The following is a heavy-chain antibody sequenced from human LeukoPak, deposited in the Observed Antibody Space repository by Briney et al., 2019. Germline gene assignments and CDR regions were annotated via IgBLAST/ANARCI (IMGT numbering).Heavy chain of an antibody. CDR3: ARDQGITGTTGRYYYYMDV. CDR2: ISAYNGNT. D-gene: IGHD1-7*01. J-gene: IGHJ6*03. Sequence: GASVKVSCKASGYTFTSYGISWVRQAPGQGLEWMGWISAYNGNTNYAQKLQGRVTMTTDTSTSTAYMELRSLRSDDTAVYYCARDQGITGTTGRYYYYMDVWGKGTTVTVSS. CDR1: GYTFTSYG. V-gene: IGHV1-18*01.